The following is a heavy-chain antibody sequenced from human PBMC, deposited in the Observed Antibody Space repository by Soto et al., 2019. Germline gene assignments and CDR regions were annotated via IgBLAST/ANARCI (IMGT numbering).Heavy chain of an antibody. D-gene: IGHD3-10*01. CDR1: GFTFSSYA. J-gene: IGHJ4*02. Sequence: EVQLLESGGGLVQPGGSLRLSCAASGFTFSSYAFTWVRQTPGKGLEWVSSISGNGAGTYHADSVKGRFTISRDNFKNTLYLQMNSLRAEDTAVYYCARIGDGLGTCYWAQGTLVTVSS. V-gene: IGHV3-23*01. CDR2: ISGNGAGT. CDR3: ARIGDGLGTCY.